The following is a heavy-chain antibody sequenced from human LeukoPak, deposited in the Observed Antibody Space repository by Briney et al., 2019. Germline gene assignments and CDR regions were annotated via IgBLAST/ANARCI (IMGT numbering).Heavy chain of an antibody. Sequence: ASVKVSCKASGYTFTGYYMHWVRQAPGQGLEWMGWINPNSGNTGYAQKFQGRVTMTRNTSISTAYMELSSLRSEDTAVYYCARGGRGYYYDSSGYYFGYWGQGTLVTVSS. CDR1: GYTFTGYY. J-gene: IGHJ4*02. D-gene: IGHD3-22*01. CDR3: ARGGRGYYYDSSGYYFGY. V-gene: IGHV1-8*02. CDR2: INPNSGNT.